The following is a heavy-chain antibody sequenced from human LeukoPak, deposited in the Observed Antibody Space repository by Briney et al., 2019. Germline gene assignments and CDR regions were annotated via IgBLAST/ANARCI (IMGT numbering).Heavy chain of an antibody. D-gene: IGHD2-21*02. CDR1: GFMLNVYY. CDR2: ISPTGSYT. V-gene: IGHV3-11*03. Sequence: PGGSLRLSCEASGFMLNVYYMSWFRLAPGKGLEWIGYISPTGSYTTYADSVRGRFTISRDNAKNLLFLQMNDLTTDDTAVYYCARKLGGAQCGGDCFFDHWGQGTRVAVSS. CDR3: ARKLGGAQCGGDCFFDH. J-gene: IGHJ4*02.